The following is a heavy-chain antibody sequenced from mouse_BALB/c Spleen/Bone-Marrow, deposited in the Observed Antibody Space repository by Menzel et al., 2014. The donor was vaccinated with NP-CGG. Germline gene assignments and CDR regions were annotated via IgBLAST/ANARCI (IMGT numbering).Heavy chain of an antibody. CDR1: GFTFTDYY. J-gene: IGHJ1*01. CDR3: ARDMCDGLRWYFDV. CDR2: IRNKANGYTT. D-gene: IGHD2-3*01. Sequence: EVKLVESGGGLVQPGGSLRLSCTTSGFTFTDYYMSWVRQPPGKALEWLGFIRNKANGYTTDYSASVKGRFTISRDNSQSILYLQMNTLRAGDGATYYCARDMCDGLRWYFDVWGAGTTVTVSS. V-gene: IGHV7-3*02.